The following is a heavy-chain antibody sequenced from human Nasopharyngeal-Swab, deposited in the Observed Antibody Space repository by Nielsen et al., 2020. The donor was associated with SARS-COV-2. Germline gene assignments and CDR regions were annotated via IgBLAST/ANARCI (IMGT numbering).Heavy chain of an antibody. CDR1: GGSISSGNW. D-gene: IGHD2-21*01. CDR3: ARGNIGLIDPFDN. CDR2: IYYSGST. Sequence: SETLSLTCSVSGGSISSGNWWSWVRQHPGKGLEWIGYIYYSGSTYYNPSLKSRVTISVDTSKNQFSLKLSSVTAADTAVYHCARGNIGLIDPFDNWGQGTLVTVSS. J-gene: IGHJ4*02. V-gene: IGHV4-31*03.